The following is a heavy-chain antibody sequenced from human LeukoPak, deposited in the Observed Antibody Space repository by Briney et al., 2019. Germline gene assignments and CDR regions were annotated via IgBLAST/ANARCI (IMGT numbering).Heavy chain of an antibody. Sequence: ASVKVSCKASGYTFTSYYMHWVRQAPGQGLEWMGIINPSGGSTSYAQKFQGRVTMIRDTSTSTVYMELSSLRSEDTAVYYCAGGHYDILTGYTPGGMDVWGKGTTVTVSS. D-gene: IGHD3-9*01. CDR1: GYTFTSYY. CDR3: AGGHYDILTGYTPGGMDV. CDR2: INPSGGST. J-gene: IGHJ6*04. V-gene: IGHV1-46*01.